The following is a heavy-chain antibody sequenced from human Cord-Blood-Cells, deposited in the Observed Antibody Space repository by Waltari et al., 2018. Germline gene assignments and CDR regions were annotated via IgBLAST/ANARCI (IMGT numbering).Heavy chain of an antibody. V-gene: IGHV1-69*12. CDR1: GGTFSSYA. D-gene: IGHD2-8*01. CDR2: SSPIFGTA. CDR3: ARSDLRWLGVANGEYYFDY. J-gene: IGHJ4*02. Sequence: QVQLVQSGAEVKKPGSSVKVSCKASGGTFSSYAISWVRQAPGQGLEWMGGSSPIFGTANYAQQVQGRVAVAADESTSTAYMELGSLRSEDTAVYYCARSDLRWLGVANGEYYFDYWGQGTLVTVSS.